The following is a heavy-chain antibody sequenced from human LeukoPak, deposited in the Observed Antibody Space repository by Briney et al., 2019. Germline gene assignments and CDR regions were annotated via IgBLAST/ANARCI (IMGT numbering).Heavy chain of an antibody. CDR1: GGSFSGYY. J-gene: IGHJ5*02. CDR2: INHSGST. CDR3: ARGLIIVVVPAAGDWFDP. Sequence: PSETLSLTCAVYGGSFSGYYWSWIRQPPGKGLEWIGEINHSGSTNYNPSLKRRVTISVDTSKNQFSLKLSSVTAADTAVYYCARGLIIVVVPAAGDWFDPWGQGTLVTVSS. D-gene: IGHD2-2*01. V-gene: IGHV4-34*01.